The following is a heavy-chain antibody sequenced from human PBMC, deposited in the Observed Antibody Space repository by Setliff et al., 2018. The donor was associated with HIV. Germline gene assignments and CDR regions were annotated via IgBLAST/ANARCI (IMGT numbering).Heavy chain of an antibody. V-gene: IGHV4-38-2*02. D-gene: IGHD3-22*01. Sequence: SETLSLTCNVSGYFICTGYYWGWIRQPPGKGLEWIGSIYHSGNTYYNPSLRSRVTFSVDTSKNQFSLNVSFVTAADTAVYYCARDKGRPHYYDDTGSYRSDALDIWGQGTMVTVSS. CDR2: IYHSGNT. CDR1: GYFICTGYY. J-gene: IGHJ3*02. CDR3: ARDKGRPHYYDDTGSYRSDALDI.